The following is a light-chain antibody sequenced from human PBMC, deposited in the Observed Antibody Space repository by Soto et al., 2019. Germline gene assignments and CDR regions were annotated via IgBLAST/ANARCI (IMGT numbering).Light chain of an antibody. CDR3: QSYDSSLSGSL. J-gene: IGLJ2*01. V-gene: IGLV1-40*01. Sequence: QPVLTQPPSVSGAPGQRVTISCTGSSSNIGADYDVHWYQQLPGTAPKLLIYGNNNRPSGVPDRFSGSKSGTSASLAITGLQPEDEADYYCQSYDSSLSGSLFGGGPKLTVL. CDR1: SSNIGADYD. CDR2: GNN.